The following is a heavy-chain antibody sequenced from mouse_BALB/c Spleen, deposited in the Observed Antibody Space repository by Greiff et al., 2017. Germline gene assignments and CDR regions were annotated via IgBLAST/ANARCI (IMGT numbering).Heavy chain of an antibody. CDR2: ISSGGSYT. Sequence: EVQRVESGGGLVKPGGSLKLSCAASGFTFSSYALSWVRQSPEKRLEWVAEISSGGSYTYYPDTVTGRFTIARDNAKNTLYLEMSSLRSEDTAMYYCARGGYGNGYFDGWGAGTTVTVAS. J-gene: IGHJ1*01. CDR3: ARGGYGNGYFDG. D-gene: IGHD2-1*01. CDR1: GFTFSSYA. V-gene: IGHV5-9-4*01.